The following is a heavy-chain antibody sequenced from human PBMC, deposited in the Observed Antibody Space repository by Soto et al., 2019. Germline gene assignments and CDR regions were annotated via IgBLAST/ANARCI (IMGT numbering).Heavy chain of an antibody. CDR1: GFSFSDYS. J-gene: IGHJ6*03. V-gene: IGHV3-11*01. CDR3: ARDLPQMLSLMHYYSYLDV. CDR2: ISNTAITD. D-gene: IGHD3-16*01. Sequence: QVHLVESGGDLVKPGGSLRLSCVASGFSFSDYSMTWRRQAPGGGLDFVAFISNTAITDYYADSVKGRFTISRDNARNSVYLPLDSLRAEAAAVYYCARDLPQMLSLMHYYSYLDVWRTATTVTVSS.